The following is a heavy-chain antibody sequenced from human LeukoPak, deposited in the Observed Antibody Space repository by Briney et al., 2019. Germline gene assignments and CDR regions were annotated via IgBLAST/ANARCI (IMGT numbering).Heavy chain of an antibody. V-gene: IGHV3-15*01. J-gene: IGHJ4*02. CDR1: GFTFSNAW. CDR3: TTADGDPLSDY. D-gene: IGHD4-17*01. Sequence: GGSLILSCAASGFTFSNAWVSWGRQAPGKGLEWVGRIKSKTDGGTTDYAAPVKGRFTISRDDSKNTLYLQMNSLKTEDTAVYYCTTADGDPLSDYWGQGTLVTVSS. CDR2: IKSKTDGGTT.